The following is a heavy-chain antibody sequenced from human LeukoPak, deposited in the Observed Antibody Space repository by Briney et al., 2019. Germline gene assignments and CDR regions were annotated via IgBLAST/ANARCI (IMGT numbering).Heavy chain of an antibody. CDR3: ARSANFAAGYYIDY. J-gene: IGHJ4*02. D-gene: IGHD6-13*01. Sequence: GGSLRLSCAASGFTFSSYTMNWVRQAPGKGLEWVSSISGSSRHKYYADSVKGRFTISRDNAKNSLYLQMNSLRAEDTAVYYCARSANFAAGYYIDYWGQGTLVTVSS. V-gene: IGHV3-21*01. CDR1: GFTFSSYT. CDR2: ISGSSRHK.